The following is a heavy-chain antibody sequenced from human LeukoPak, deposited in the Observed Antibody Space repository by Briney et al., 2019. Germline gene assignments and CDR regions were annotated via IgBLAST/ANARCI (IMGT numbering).Heavy chain of an antibody. CDR2: IYYSGST. V-gene: IGHV4-59*12. D-gene: IGHD3-3*01. CDR3: ARDAYIYDFWSGYYTGNGVYYFDY. Sequence: PSETLSLTCTVSGGSISSYYWSWIRQPPGKGLEWIGYIYYSGSTNYNPSLKSRVTISVDTSKNQFSLKLSSVTAADTAVYYCARDAYIYDFWSGYYTGNGVYYFDYWGQGTLVTVSS. CDR1: GGSISSYY. J-gene: IGHJ4*02.